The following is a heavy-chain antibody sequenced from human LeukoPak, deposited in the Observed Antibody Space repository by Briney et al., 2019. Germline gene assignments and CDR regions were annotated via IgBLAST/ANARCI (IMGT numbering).Heavy chain of an antibody. CDR3: ASRGYTYGHFDY. CDR1: GGSISSYY. CDR2: IYYSGST. D-gene: IGHD5-18*01. V-gene: IGHV4-59*06. Sequence: SETLSLTCTVSGGSISSYYWSWIRQPPGKALEWIGYIYYSGSTYYNPSLKSRVTISIDTSKNQFSLKLSSVTAVDTAMYYCASRGYTYGHFDYWGPGTLVTVSS. J-gene: IGHJ4*02.